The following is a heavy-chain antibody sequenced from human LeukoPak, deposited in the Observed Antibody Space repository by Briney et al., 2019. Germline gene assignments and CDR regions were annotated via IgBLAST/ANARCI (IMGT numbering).Heavy chain of an antibody. CDR3: ALGGNSVLDY. CDR1: GGSFSGYY. V-gene: IGHV4-34*01. D-gene: IGHD4-23*01. CDR2: INHSGST. Sequence: SETLSLTCAVYGGSFSGYYWSWIRQPPGKGLEWIGEINHSGSTNYNPSLKSRVAISVDTSKNQFSLKLSSVTAADTAVYYCALGGNSVLDYWGQGTLVTVSS. J-gene: IGHJ4*02.